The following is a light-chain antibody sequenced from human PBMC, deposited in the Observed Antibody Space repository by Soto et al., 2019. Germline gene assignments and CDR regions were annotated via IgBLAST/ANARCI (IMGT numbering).Light chain of an antibody. J-gene: IGLJ2*01. CDR2: DVN. V-gene: IGLV2-14*03. Sequence: QSALTQPASVSGSPGQSITISCTGTSSDIGAYNFVSWYQQHPGKAPKLMLYDVNIRPSGVSNRFSGSKSGNTASLTISGLQAEDEADYYCTSWTTSTTMIFSGGTKVTV. CDR3: TSWTTSTTMI. CDR1: SSDIGAYNF.